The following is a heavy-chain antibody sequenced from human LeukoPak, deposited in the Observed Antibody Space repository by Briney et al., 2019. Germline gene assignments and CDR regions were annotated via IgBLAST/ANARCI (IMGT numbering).Heavy chain of an antibody. CDR3: ARDYWGTAVYGYFDL. CDR2: ISHDGIDE. V-gene: IGHV3-30-3*01. J-gene: IGHJ2*01. Sequence: PGGSLRLSCAASGFILDNYALNWVRQAPGKGLEWVAFISHDGIDEFYADSVKGRFTISRDDSKDTLYLQMNSLRPEDTAMYYCARDYWGTAVYGYFDLWGRGTLVSASS. CDR1: GFILDNYA. D-gene: IGHD7-27*01.